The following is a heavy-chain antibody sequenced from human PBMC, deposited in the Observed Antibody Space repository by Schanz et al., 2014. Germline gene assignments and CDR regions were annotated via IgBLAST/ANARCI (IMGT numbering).Heavy chain of an antibody. D-gene: IGHD5-12*01. Sequence: DVQLLESGGGLVQPGESLRLSCAASGFTFTTYAMTWVRQAPGKGLEWVSAISGSSASTYYADSVKGRFTISRDKSKNTLYRQMNAQTAEDTAVYDCAKEDCSASSGYLRYWGQGTLVTVSS. CDR1: GFTFTTYA. CDR3: AKEDCSASSGYLRY. CDR2: ISGSSAST. J-gene: IGHJ4*02. V-gene: IGHV3-23*01.